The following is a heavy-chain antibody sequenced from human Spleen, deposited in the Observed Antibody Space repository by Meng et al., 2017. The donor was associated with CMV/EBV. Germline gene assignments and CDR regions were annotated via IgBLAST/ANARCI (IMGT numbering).Heavy chain of an antibody. J-gene: IGHJ4*02. D-gene: IGHD6-13*01. V-gene: IGHV3-23*01. CDR2: ISGSGVTT. CDR3: AKGAEYSSSWYDY. Sequence: AASGFTFSSYAMSWVRQAPGKGLEWVSVISGSGVTTFYADSVKGRFTISRDNSKNTLYLQMNNLRDEDTAVYYCAKGAEYSSSWYDYWGQGTLVTVSS. CDR1: GFTFSSYA.